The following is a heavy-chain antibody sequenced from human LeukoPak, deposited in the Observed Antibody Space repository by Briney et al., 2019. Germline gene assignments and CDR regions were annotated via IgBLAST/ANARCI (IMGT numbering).Heavy chain of an antibody. Sequence: ASVKVSCTASGYTFTSYYMHWVRQAPGQGLEWMGIINPSGGSTSSAQKFQGRVTMTRDTSTSTVYMELSSLRSEDTAVYYGARDAPVVRGVIIAFDYWGQGTLVTVSS. CDR3: ARDAPVVRGVIIAFDY. D-gene: IGHD3-10*01. CDR1: GYTFTSYY. J-gene: IGHJ4*02. V-gene: IGHV1-46*01. CDR2: INPSGGST.